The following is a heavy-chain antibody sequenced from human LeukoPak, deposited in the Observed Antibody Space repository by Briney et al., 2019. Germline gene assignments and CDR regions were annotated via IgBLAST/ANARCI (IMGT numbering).Heavy chain of an antibody. CDR2: IYHSGRT. CDR3: ASPGAKDDYDILTGYPPFDY. CDR1: GYSISSGYY. V-gene: IGHV4-38-2*02. D-gene: IGHD3-9*01. J-gene: IGHJ4*02. Sequence: SETLSLTCTVSGYSISSGYYWGWIRQPPGKGLEWIGSIYHSGRTFYNPSLKSRVTISVDTSKNQFSLKLSSVTAADTAVYYCASPGAKDDYDILTGYPPFDYWGQGTLVTVSS.